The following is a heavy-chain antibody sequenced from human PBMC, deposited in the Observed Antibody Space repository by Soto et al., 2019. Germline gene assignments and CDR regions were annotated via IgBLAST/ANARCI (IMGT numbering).Heavy chain of an antibody. V-gene: IGHV3-33*01. CDR2: LSSDDISE. CDR3: ARNFAPHGQCNFDY. CDR1: GFTITYYG. J-gene: IGHJ4*02. Sequence: QVQLVESGGGVVQPGGSLRLSCAASGFTITYYGMHWVRQAPGKGLEWVAALSSDDISEYYADSVKGRFSVSRDNIKKSMFLEISSLKGEDTAVYFCARNFAPHGQCNFDYWGQGTLVTVSS.